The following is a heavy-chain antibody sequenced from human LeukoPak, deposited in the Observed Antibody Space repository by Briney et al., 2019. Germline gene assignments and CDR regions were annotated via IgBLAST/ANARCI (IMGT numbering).Heavy chain of an antibody. CDR1: GFTFSSYS. Sequence: GGSLRLSCAASGFTFSSYSMNWVRQAPGKGLEWVSSISSSSYIYYADSVKGRFTISRDNAKNSLYLQMNSLRAEDTAVYYCAREGYSYGSAFDYWGQGTLVTVSS. CDR3: AREGYSYGSAFDY. V-gene: IGHV3-21*01. J-gene: IGHJ4*02. CDR2: ISSSSYI. D-gene: IGHD5-18*01.